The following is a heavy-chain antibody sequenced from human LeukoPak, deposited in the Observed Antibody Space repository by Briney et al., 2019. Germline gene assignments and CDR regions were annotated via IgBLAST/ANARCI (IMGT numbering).Heavy chain of an antibody. CDR3: ARGVYYGGVPYHELDY. V-gene: IGHV4-34*01. Sequence: SETLSLTCAVYGESFSGYYWSWIRQPTGKGLEWIGEINHRGSTNYNPSLKSRVTISVDTSKNQFSLKLSSVTAADTAVYYCARGVYYGGVPYHELDYWGQGTLVTVSS. D-gene: IGHD3-16*01. CDR2: INHRGST. J-gene: IGHJ4*02. CDR1: GESFSGYY.